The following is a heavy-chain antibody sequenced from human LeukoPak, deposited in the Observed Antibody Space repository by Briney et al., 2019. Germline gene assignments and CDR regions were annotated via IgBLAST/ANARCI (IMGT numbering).Heavy chain of an antibody. J-gene: IGHJ4*02. CDR3: AKQLGYCSDGSCYFPY. CDR1: GFTFSSSA. D-gene: IGHD2-15*01. Sequence: GGSLRLSCAASGFTFSSSAMSWVRQAPGKGLEWVSAISNNGGYTYYADSVQGRITISRDNSKSTLCLQMNSLRAEDTAVYYCAKQLGYCSDGSCYFPYWGQGTLVTVSS. CDR2: ISNNGGYT. V-gene: IGHV3-23*01.